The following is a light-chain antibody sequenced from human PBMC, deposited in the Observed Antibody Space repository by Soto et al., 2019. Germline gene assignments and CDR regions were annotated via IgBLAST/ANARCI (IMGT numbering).Light chain of an antibody. J-gene: IGKJ2*01. CDR1: QSVSSSY. CDR2: GAS. V-gene: IGKV3-20*01. CDR3: QQYGSSTLYT. Sequence: EIVLTQSPGTLSLSPGERATLSCRASQSVSSSYLAWYQQKPGQAPRPIIYGASSRATGIPDRFSGSVSGTDFTLTISRLEPEDFAVYYCQQYGSSTLYTFGQGTKLEIK.